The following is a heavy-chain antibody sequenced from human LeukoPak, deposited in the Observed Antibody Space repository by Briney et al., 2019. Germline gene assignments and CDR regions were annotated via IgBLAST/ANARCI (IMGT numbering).Heavy chain of an antibody. Sequence: QAGGPLRLSCVGSGFTFSAYGMQWVRQAPGKGLEWVSGTSRSSGAHYTDSVKGRFTISRDNSKDTLYLQMDSLRAEDTAVYYCAQGGYFAFDMWGQGTMVTVSS. D-gene: IGHD2-2*03. V-gene: IGHV3-23*01. CDR3: AQGGYFAFDM. J-gene: IGHJ3*02. CDR2: TSRSSGA. CDR1: GFTFSAYG.